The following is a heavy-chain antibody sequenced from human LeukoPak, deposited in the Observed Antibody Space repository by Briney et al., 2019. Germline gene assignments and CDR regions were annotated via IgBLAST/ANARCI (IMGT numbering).Heavy chain of an antibody. V-gene: IGHV3-23*01. CDR1: RFTFISCA. Sequence: GGSLRLSCAASRFTFISCAIRGLGPPPGRGGAGVSAIIGSGGSTYYADSVKGRFTISRDNSKNTLYLQMNSLRAEDTAVYYCAKNPDYDILTNNWFDPWGQGTLVTVSS. CDR3: AKNPDYDILTNNWFDP. CDR2: IIGSGGST. J-gene: IGHJ5*02. D-gene: IGHD3-9*01.